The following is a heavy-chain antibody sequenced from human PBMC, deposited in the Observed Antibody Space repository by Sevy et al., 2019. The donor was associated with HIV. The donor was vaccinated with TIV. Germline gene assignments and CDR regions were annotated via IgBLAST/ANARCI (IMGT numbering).Heavy chain of an antibody. D-gene: IGHD4-17*01. CDR2: ISGSGGST. CDR3: AMTTVLYYFDY. CDR1: GFTFSSYA. J-gene: IGHJ4*02. V-gene: IGHV3-23*01. Sequence: GGSLRLSCAASGFTFSSYAMSWVRQAPGKGLEWVSAISGSGGSTYYADSVKGRFTISRDNSKNTLYLQMNSLRAEDTPVYYCAMTTVLYYFDYWGQGTLVTVSS.